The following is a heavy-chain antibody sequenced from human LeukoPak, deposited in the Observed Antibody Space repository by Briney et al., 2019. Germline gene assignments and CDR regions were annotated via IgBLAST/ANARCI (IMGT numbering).Heavy chain of an antibody. J-gene: IGHJ5*02. CDR2: IKQDGSEK. CDR3: AREVVGDPDWFDP. CDR1: GFTFSSYW. D-gene: IGHD2-15*01. Sequence: PGGSLRLSCAASGFTFSSYWMSWVRQAPGKGLEWVANIKQDGSEKYYVDSVKGRFTISRDNAKNSLYLQMNSLRAEDTAVYYCAREVVGDPDWFDPWSQGTLVTVSS. V-gene: IGHV3-7*01.